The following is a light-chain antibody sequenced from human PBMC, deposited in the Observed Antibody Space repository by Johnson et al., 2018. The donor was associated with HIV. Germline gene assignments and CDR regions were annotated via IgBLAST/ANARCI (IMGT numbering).Light chain of an antibody. CDR1: SSNIGRNY. CDR2: QNT. Sequence: QSVLTQPPSVSAAPGQMVTISCSGSSSNIGRNYVSWYQQLPGTAPKLLIYQNTWRPSWIPDRFSGSTSGASATLAITGLQTGDEADYYCGTWDNSLNTGGGFGAGTKFTVL. CDR3: GTWDNSLNTGGG. V-gene: IGLV1-51*02. J-gene: IGLJ1*01.